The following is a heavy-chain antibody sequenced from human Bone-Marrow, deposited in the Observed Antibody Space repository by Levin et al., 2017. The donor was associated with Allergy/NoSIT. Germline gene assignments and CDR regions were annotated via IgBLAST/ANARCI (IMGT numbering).Heavy chain of an antibody. CDR2: IKQDGSEK. Sequence: PGGSLRLSCAASGFTFSSYWMSWVRQAPGKGLEWVANIKQDGSEKYYVDSVKGRFTISRDNAKNSLYLQMNSLRAEDTAVYYCARVFAGDYCSSTSCGVDYGMDVWGQGTTVTVSS. D-gene: IGHD2-2*01. J-gene: IGHJ6*02. CDR3: ARVFAGDYCSSTSCGVDYGMDV. CDR1: GFTFSSYW. V-gene: IGHV3-7*01.